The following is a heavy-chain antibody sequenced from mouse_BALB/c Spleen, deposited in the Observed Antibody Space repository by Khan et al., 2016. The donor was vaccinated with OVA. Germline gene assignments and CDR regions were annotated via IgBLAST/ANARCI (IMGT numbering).Heavy chain of an antibody. V-gene: IGHV5-6*01. CDR2: VSTGGSYT. Sequence: DVHLVESGGDLVKPGGSLKLSCAASGFTFSTYGMSWVRQTPDKRLEWVATVSTGGSYTYYPASVKGRFTISRDNAKNTLYLQMSGLKSEDTAMFYCTRLAYYYDSGGFAYWGQGTMVTVSA. D-gene: IGHD1-1*01. CDR1: GFTFSTYG. J-gene: IGHJ3*01. CDR3: TRLAYYYDSGGFAY.